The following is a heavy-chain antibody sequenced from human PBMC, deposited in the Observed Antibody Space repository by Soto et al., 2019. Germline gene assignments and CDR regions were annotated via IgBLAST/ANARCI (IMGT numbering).Heavy chain of an antibody. D-gene: IGHD3-3*02. Sequence: QVQLVQSGAEVKKPGASVKVSCKASGYTFSGYYMHWVRQAPGQGLEWMGWIDTLSGDTSFPQKFQGRLAMTRDTSIDTAFMEGSRLTSEDADIYYCARSLLNVILPLAYWGQGTLVSVSS. CDR2: IDTLSGDT. J-gene: IGHJ4*02. CDR1: GYTFSGYY. CDR3: ARSLLNVILPLAY. V-gene: IGHV1-2*02.